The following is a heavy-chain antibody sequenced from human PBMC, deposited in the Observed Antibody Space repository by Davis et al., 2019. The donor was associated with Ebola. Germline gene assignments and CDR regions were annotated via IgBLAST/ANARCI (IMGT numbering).Heavy chain of an antibody. CDR3: ARHKGNYYYGMDV. V-gene: IGHV4-39*01. CDR1: GGSIISSSSY. Sequence: MPSETLSLTCTVSGGSIISSSSYWGWIRQPPRKGLEWIGSIYYSGSTNYNPSLKSRVTISVDTSKNQFSLKLSSVTAADTAVYYCARHKGNYYYGMDVWGQGTTVTVSS. CDR2: IYYSGST. J-gene: IGHJ6*02. D-gene: IGHD6-13*01.